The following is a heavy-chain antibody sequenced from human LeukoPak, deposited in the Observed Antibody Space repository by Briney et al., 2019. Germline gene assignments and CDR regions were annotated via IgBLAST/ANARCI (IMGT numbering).Heavy chain of an antibody. CDR3: AMPTRGVGASDY. V-gene: IGHV3-23*01. CDR1: GFTFSNFA. Sequence: PGGSLRLSCAASGFTFSNFAMIWVRQAPGKGLEWVSSIFHGGGEIHYADSVKGRFTISRDNSKNTLYLQMNSLRAEDTAVYYCAMPTRGVGASDYWGQGTLVTVSS. D-gene: IGHD1-26*01. CDR2: IFHGGGEI. J-gene: IGHJ4*02.